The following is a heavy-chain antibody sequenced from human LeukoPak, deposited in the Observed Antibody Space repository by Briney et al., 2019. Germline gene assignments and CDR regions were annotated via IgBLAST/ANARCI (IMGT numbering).Heavy chain of an antibody. V-gene: IGHV3-11*01. D-gene: IGHD3-3*01. Sequence: GGSLRLSCAASGFTFSDYYMSWLRQAPGKGLEWLSYISTSGSTIHYADSVKGRFTISRDNAKKSLYLQMNSLRAEDTAVYYCVRVLLYHGSLAFDIWGQGTMVTVSS. CDR3: VRVLLYHGSLAFDI. CDR2: ISTSGSTI. J-gene: IGHJ3*02. CDR1: GFTFSDYY.